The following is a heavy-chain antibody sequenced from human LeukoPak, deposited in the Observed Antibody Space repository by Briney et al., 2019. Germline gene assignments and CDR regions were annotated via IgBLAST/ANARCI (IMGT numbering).Heavy chain of an antibody. V-gene: IGHV1-24*01. CDR1: GYTLTELS. D-gene: IGHD1-26*01. J-gene: IGHJ4*02. Sequence: ASVKVSCKVSGYTLTELSMHWVRQAPGKGLEWMGGFDPEDSETIYAQKFQGRVTMTEDTSTDTAYMELSSLRSEDTAVYYCATAPPMGSGSYYSYWGQGTLVTVSS. CDR2: FDPEDSET. CDR3: ATAPPMGSGSYYSY.